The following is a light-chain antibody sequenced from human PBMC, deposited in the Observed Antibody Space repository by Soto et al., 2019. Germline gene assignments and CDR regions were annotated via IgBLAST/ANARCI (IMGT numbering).Light chain of an antibody. CDR3: QQYGSSVTWT. V-gene: IGKV3-20*01. CDR1: QSVTSNY. Sequence: EVVLTQSPGTVSLSPGERATLSCRASQSVTSNYLAWYKQKPGQAPRLLIYAASSRATGIPDRFSGSGSGTDFTLSISRLETEDFAVYYCQQYGSSVTWTFGQGTKVEIK. CDR2: AAS. J-gene: IGKJ1*01.